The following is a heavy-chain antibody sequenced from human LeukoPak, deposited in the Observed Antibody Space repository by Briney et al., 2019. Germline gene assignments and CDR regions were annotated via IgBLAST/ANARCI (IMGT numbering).Heavy chain of an antibody. CDR3: ARARGAGPGAHFDY. CDR1: GFTFSGDY. Sequence: GGSLRLSCAASGFTFSGDYMSWIRQAPGKGLEWVSYISSVGSSTVYADSVKGRFTISRDNAKSSLFLQMNSLRAEDTAVYYCARARGAGPGAHFDYWGRGTPVIVSS. D-gene: IGHD3-10*01. J-gene: IGHJ4*02. CDR2: ISSVGSST. V-gene: IGHV3-11*01.